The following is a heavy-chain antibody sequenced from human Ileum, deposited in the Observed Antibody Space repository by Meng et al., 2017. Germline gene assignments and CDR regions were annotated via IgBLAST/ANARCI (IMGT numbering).Heavy chain of an antibody. D-gene: IGHD3-22*01. Sequence: GESLKTSRKGSGYTFSTYWIAWVRHMPGEGLEWMGTVYPGNSDTGYSPSFQSQVTILADQSISTAYLQWSSLKASDTAMYYCARHPRNYYDSSVFYGDDTFDIWAQGTMVTVPS. CDR3: ARHPRNYYDSSVFYGDDTFDI. J-gene: IGHJ3*02. CDR1: GYTFSTYW. V-gene: IGHV5-51*01. CDR2: VYPGNSDT.